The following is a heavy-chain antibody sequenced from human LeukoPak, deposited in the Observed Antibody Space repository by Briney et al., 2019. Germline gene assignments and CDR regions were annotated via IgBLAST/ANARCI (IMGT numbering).Heavy chain of an antibody. V-gene: IGHV3-7*01. D-gene: IGHD3-22*01. CDR1: GFTFSSYW. Sequence: GGSLRLSCPASGFTFSSYWMSWVRPAPGKGLDWVANMKQDGSEKYYVDSVKGRFTISRDNAKNSLYLQMNSLRAEDTAVYYCARDGTYNDSSGYDDAFDIWGQGTMVTVSS. CDR2: MKQDGSEK. CDR3: ARDGTYNDSSGYDDAFDI. J-gene: IGHJ3*02.